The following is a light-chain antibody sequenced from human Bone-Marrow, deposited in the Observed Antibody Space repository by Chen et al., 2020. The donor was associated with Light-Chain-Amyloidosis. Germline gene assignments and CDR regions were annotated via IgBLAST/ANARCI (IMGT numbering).Light chain of an antibody. CDR3: QSADSSGTYEVI. CDR2: RDT. V-gene: IGLV3-25*03. Sequence: SYELTQPPSVSGSPGQTARITCSGDDLPTKYAYWYQQKPGQAPVLVIHRDTERPSGISERFSGSSSGSTATLTISVVQAEDEADYHCQSADSSGTYEVIFGGGTKLTVL. CDR1: DLPTKY. J-gene: IGLJ2*01.